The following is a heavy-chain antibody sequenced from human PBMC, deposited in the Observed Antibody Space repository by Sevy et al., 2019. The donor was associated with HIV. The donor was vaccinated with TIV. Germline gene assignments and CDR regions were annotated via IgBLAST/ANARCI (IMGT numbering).Heavy chain of an antibody. D-gene: IGHD2-21*01. J-gene: IGHJ3*01. CDR1: GGSIRRYY. V-gene: IGHV4-59*13. CDR2: IYNSGNT. CDR3: ARVFDSEGAFDL. Sequence: SETLSLTCTVSGGSIRRYYWSWIRQPPGKGLEWIGYIYNSGNTNYNPSLKSRVTISVDTSKNQFSLRLSSVTAADTAVYYCARVFDSEGAFDLWGKGTMVTVSS.